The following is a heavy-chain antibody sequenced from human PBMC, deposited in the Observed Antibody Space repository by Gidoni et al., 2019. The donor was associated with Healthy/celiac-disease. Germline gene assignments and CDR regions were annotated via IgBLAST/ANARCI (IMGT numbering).Heavy chain of an antibody. Sequence: AYGGTTEYAASVKGRFTISRDDSKSIAYLQMNSLKTEDTAVYYCTRVLVYSSGWWGNGAFDIWGQGTMVTVSS. D-gene: IGHD6-19*01. CDR3: TRVLVYSSGWWGNGAFDI. V-gene: IGHV3-49*02. CDR2: AYGGTT. J-gene: IGHJ3*02.